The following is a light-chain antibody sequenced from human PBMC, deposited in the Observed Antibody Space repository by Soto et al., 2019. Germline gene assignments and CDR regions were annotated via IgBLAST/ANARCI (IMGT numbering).Light chain of an antibody. V-gene: IGKV1-5*03. CDR2: KAS. CDR1: QTISSW. CDR3: QQYGSSRT. J-gene: IGKJ5*01. Sequence: DIQMTQSPSTLSGSLGDRVTITCRASQTISSWLAWYQQKPGKAPKLLIYKASTLKSGVPSRFSGSGSGTEFTLTISSLQPDDFATYYCQQYGSSRTFGQGTRLEI.